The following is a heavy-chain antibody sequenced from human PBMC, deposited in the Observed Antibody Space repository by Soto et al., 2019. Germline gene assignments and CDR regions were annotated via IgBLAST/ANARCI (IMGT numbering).Heavy chain of an antibody. CDR1: GYSIGTGYY. D-gene: IGHD2-21*01. Sequence: QVQLQESGPGLVKPSQTLSLTCTVSGYSIGTGYYWSWIGQPPGEGLEWLGYIHYSGGTSYTPSLKSRVTISLGSSKTQSSLRLYSVTAADTAAYYCEGLWGRWGQGTLVPVSS. CDR2: IHYSGGT. CDR3: EGLWGR. J-gene: IGHJ4*02. V-gene: IGHV4-30-4*01.